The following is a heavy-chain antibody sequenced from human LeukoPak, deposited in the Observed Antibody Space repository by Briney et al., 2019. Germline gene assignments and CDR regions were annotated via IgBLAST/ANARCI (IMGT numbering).Heavy chain of an antibody. J-gene: IGHJ5*02. D-gene: IGHD3-10*01. V-gene: IGHV4-59*01. CDR1: GDSISRYY. CDR2: IFYTGST. CDR3: ARAGAWQIDP. Sequence: PSETLSLTCIVSGDSISRYYWSWIRQPPGRGLEWIEHIFYTGSTSYNPSLKSRVTISVDRSKKQFSLKLTSVTAADTAVYYCARAGAWQIDPWGQGTLVTVS.